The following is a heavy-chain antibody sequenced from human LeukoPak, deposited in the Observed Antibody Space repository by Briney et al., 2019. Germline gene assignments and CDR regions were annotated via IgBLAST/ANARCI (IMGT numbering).Heavy chain of an antibody. V-gene: IGHV4-59*01. CDR1: GGSISSYY. CDR2: IYYSGST. J-gene: IGHJ3*02. D-gene: IGHD3-3*01. Sequence: SETLPLTCTVSGGSISSYYWSWIRQPPGKGLEYIGYIYYSGSTNYSPSLKSRVTISVDTSKNQFSLKLSSVTAADTAVYYCARVGAYDFWSGEGAFDIWGQGTMVTVSS. CDR3: ARVGAYDFWSGEGAFDI.